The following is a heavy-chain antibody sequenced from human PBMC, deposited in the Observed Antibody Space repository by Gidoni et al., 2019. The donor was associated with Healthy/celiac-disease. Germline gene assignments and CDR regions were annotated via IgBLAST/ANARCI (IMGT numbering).Heavy chain of an antibody. CDR3: AKGQWELFSEFDY. Sequence: EVQLVESGGGLVQPGRSLRLSCAASGFPFDDYAMHWVRQAPGKGLEWVSGISWNSGSIGYADSVKGRFTISRDNAKNSLYLQMNSLRAEDTALYYCAKGQWELFSEFDYWGQGTLVTVSS. CDR1: GFPFDDYA. D-gene: IGHD1-26*01. V-gene: IGHV3-9*01. J-gene: IGHJ4*02. CDR2: ISWNSGSI.